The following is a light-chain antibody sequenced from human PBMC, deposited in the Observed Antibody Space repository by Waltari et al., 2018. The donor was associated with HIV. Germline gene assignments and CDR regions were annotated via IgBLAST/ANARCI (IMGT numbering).Light chain of an antibody. J-gene: IGLJ2*01. CDR3: TSYADSNNLVI. V-gene: IGLV2-8*01. Sequence: QSALTQPPSASGSPGQSVTISCTGTSSDVGTYDYVSWYQQHPDKAPRLIIYEVNKRPSGVPDRFSGSKSGNTASLTVSGLQAEDEADYYCTSYADSNNLVIFGGGTKVTVL. CDR2: EVN. CDR1: SSDVGTYDY.